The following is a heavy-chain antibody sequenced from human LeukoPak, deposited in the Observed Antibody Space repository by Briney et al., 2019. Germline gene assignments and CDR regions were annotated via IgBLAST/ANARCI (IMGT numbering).Heavy chain of an antibody. V-gene: IGHV3-30*18. Sequence: GGSLRLSCAASGFTFSSYGMHWVRQAPGKGLEWVAVISYDGSNKYYADSVKGRFTISRDNSKNTLYLQMNSLRAEDTAVYYCAKEVKAVAGIPLFDYWGQGTLVTVSS. CDR1: GFTFSSYG. D-gene: IGHD6-19*01. CDR2: ISYDGSNK. CDR3: AKEVKAVAGIPLFDY. J-gene: IGHJ4*02.